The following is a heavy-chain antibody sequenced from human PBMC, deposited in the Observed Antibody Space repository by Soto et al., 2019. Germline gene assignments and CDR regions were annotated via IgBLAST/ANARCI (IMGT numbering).Heavy chain of an antibody. CDR1: GVTFSSYA. D-gene: IGHD6-13*01. V-gene: IGHV1-69*13. Sequence: GASVKVSCKASGVTFSSYAISWVRQAPGQGLEWMGGIIPIFGTANYAQKFQGRVTITADESTSTAYMELSSLRSEDTAVYYCARLRFQYSSSWYDAFDIWGQGTMVTVSS. J-gene: IGHJ3*02. CDR3: ARLRFQYSSSWYDAFDI. CDR2: IIPIFGTA.